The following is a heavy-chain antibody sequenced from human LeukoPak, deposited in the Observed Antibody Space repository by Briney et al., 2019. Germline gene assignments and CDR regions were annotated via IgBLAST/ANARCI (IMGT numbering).Heavy chain of an antibody. D-gene: IGHD4-17*01. J-gene: IGHJ5*02. Sequence: PGESLQISCKGSGYSFTSYWIGWVRPMPGKGLEWMGIIYPGDSDTRYSPSFQGQVTISADKSISTAYLQWSSLKASDTAMYYCARLGDYAKNWFDPWGQGTLVTVSS. V-gene: IGHV5-51*01. CDR3: ARLGDYAKNWFDP. CDR1: GYSFTSYW. CDR2: IYPGDSDT.